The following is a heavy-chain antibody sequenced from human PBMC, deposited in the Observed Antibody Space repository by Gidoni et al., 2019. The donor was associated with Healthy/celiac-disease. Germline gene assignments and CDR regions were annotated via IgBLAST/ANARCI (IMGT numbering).Heavy chain of an antibody. CDR2: IRIKAYGGTT. CDR3: TRTPLEWTRADY. V-gene: IGHV3-49*03. CDR1: GFTFGDYA. J-gene: IGHJ4*02. Sequence: EVQLVESGGGLVQPGRSLRLSCTASGFTFGDYAMSWFRQAPGKGREWVCFIRIKAYGGTTEYAASVKGRFTISRDDSKSIAYLQMNSLKTEDTAVYYCTRTPLEWTRADYWGQGTLVTVSS. D-gene: IGHD3-3*01.